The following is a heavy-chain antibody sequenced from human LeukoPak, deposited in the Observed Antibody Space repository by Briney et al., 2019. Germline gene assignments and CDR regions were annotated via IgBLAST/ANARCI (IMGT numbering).Heavy chain of an antibody. J-gene: IGHJ4*02. CDR1: GFTFSSYG. V-gene: IGHV3-33*01. D-gene: IGHD6-13*01. CDR3: ARDAYSSSWYFDY. CDR2: IWYDGSNK. Sequence: PGGSLRLSCAASGFTFSSYGMHWVRQNPGKGLEWVAVIWYDGSNKYYADSVKGRFTISRDNSKNTLYLQMNSLRGEDTAVYYCARDAYSSSWYFDYWGQGTLVTVSS.